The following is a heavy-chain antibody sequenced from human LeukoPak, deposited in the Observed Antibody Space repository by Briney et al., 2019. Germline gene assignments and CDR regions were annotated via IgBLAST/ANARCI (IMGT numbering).Heavy chain of an antibody. CDR3: ARAGLAEYYYDSSGYWGFDP. CDR1: GYTFTSYG. V-gene: IGHV1-18*01. J-gene: IGHJ5*02. CDR2: ISAYNGNT. D-gene: IGHD3-22*01. Sequence: ASVKVSCKASGYTFTSYGISWVRQAPGQGLEWMGWISAYNGNTNYAQKLQGRVTMTTDTSTSTAYMELRSLRSDDTAVYYCARAGLAEYYYDSSGYWGFDPWGQGTLVTVSS.